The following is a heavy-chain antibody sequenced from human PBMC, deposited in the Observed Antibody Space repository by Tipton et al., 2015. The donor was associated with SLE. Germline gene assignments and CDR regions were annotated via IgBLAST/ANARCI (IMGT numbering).Heavy chain of an antibody. J-gene: IGHJ4*02. V-gene: IGHV3-23*03. D-gene: IGHD5-12*01. CDR2: TYSGGPT. CDR1: GFTFRFYG. Sequence: SLRLSCAASGFTFRFYGLNWVRQAPGKGLEWVSVTYSGGPTYYADSVKGRFTISRDNAKNSLYLQMNSLRPDDTALYYCAKDRYSLSFYYFDDWGQGTLVTVSS. CDR3: AKDRYSLSFYYFDD.